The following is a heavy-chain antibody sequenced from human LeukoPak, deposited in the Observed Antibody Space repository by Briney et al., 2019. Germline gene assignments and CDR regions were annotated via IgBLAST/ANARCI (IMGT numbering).Heavy chain of an antibody. V-gene: IGHV4-59*01. CDR1: GGSISSYY. CDR2: IYYSGST. J-gene: IGHJ3*02. Sequence: SETLSLTCTVSGGSISSYYWSWIRQPPGKGLEWMGYIYYSGSTNYNPSLKSRVTISVDTSKNQFSLKLSSVTAADTAVYYCARGGYCSGGSCYSGAFDTWGQGTMVTVSS. CDR3: ARGGYCSGGSCYSGAFDT. D-gene: IGHD2-15*01.